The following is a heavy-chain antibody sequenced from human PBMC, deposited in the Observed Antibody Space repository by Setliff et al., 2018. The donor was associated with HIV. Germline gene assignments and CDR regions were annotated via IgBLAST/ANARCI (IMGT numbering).Heavy chain of an antibody. CDR3: VRGSYRGSGYFVRYFDS. D-gene: IGHD3-3*01. J-gene: IGHJ4*02. Sequence: SETLSLTCAVYGGSFTTYYWSWIRQTPGKGLEWIGENNHGGSTNYNPSLKSRVTISVDRSKNQFFLKLTSVTAADTAVYYCVRGSYRGSGYFVRYFDSWAQGMLVTVSS. CDR1: GGSFTTYY. V-gene: IGHV4-34*01. CDR2: NNHGGST.